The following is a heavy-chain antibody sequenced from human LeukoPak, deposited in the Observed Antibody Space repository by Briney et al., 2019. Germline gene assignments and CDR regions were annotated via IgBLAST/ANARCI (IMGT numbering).Heavy chain of an antibody. CDR2: INPSGGST. D-gene: IGHD1-26*01. CDR1: GYTFTSYY. Sequence: ASVKVSCKASGYTFTSYYMHWVRQAPGQGLEWMGIINPSGGSTSYAQKFQGRVTMTRDMSTSTVYMELSSLRSEDTAVYYCARGGIVGAPPGAFDIWGRGTMVTVSS. V-gene: IGHV1-46*01. CDR3: ARGGIVGAPPGAFDI. J-gene: IGHJ3*02.